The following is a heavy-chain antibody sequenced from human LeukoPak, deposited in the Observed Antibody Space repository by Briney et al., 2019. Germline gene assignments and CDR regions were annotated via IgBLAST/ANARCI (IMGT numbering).Heavy chain of an antibody. Sequence: GGSLTLSCADSGFPFSSYAMSWVRQAPGKGLEWVSAISGSGGSTYYAASVKCRFTISRANSKNTMYLQMNSLRAEDTAAYYCPKDLTTAEDYSGMDVWGQGTTVTVSS. CDR1: GFPFSSYA. CDR2: ISGSGGST. J-gene: IGHJ6*02. D-gene: IGHD4-17*01. CDR3: PKDLTTAEDYSGMDV. V-gene: IGHV3-23*01.